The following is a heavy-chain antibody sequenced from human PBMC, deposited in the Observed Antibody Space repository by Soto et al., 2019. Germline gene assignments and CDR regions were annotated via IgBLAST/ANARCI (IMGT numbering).Heavy chain of an antibody. J-gene: IGHJ4*02. CDR2: INAGNGNT. D-gene: IGHD2-21*02. V-gene: IGHV1-3*05. CDR1: GYTFTSYA. Sequence: QVQLVQSGAEEKKPGDSVKVSCKASGYTFTSYAMHWVRQAPGQRLEGMGWINAGNGNTKYSQKFQGRVTITRDTSASTAYRELSSLRSEDTAVYDCARSIVVVTALDYGGQGTLVTVSS. CDR3: ARSIVVVTALDY.